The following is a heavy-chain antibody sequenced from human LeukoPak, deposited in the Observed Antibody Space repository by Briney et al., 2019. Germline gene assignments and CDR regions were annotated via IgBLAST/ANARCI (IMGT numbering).Heavy chain of an antibody. J-gene: IGHJ4*02. CDR3: AKGGIRCAVYY. D-gene: IGHD3-16*01. Sequence: PGGSLRFSCAASGFTFSSYAMSWVRQAPGKGLEWVSAISGSGGSTYYADPAKGRFTISRDNSKDTMYLQMNRVRAEDTAVYYFAKGGIRCAVYYWGQGTLVTVSS. V-gene: IGHV3-23*01. CDR1: GFTFSSYA. CDR2: ISGSGGST.